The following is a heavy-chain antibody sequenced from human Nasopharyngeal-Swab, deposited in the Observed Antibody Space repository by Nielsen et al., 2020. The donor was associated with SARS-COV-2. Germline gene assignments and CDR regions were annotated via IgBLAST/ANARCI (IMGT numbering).Heavy chain of an antibody. J-gene: IGHJ4*02. CDR2: IKQDGSEK. Sequence: GGSLRLSCVASGFTFSNYWMSWVRQAPGKGLEWVANIKQDGSEKYYVDSVKGRFTISRDNAKNSLYLQMNSLRAEDTAVYYCARDQFSASSGWDYWGQGTLVTVSS. CDR3: ARDQFSASSGWDY. D-gene: IGHD6-19*01. V-gene: IGHV3-7*01. CDR1: GFTFSNYW.